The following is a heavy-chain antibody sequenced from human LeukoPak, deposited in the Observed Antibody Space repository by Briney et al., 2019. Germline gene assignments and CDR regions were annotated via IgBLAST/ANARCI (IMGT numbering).Heavy chain of an antibody. CDR2: ISSSSNYI. CDR3: ARSRAGSGSYFGAFDI. D-gene: IGHD3-10*01. V-gene: IGHV3-21*04. Sequence: PGGSLRLSCAASGFTFSSYSMNWVRQAPGKGLEWVSSISSSSNYIYYADSVKGRFTISRDNSKNTLYLQMNSLRAEDTAVYYCARSRAGSGSYFGAFDIWGQGTMVTVSS. J-gene: IGHJ3*02. CDR1: GFTFSSYS.